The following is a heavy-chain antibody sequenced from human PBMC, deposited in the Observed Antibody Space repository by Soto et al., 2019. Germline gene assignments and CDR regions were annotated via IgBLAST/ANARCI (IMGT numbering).Heavy chain of an antibody. CDR2: VIPILGQA. J-gene: IGHJ4*02. Sequence: QVQLVQSGAEVKKPGSSVKVSCKASGGIFSSYAISWLRQAPGQGLEWMGAVIPILGQAYYAQNLQDRVTITADESTRTTYMERSGLRSEDTAVYFCARVGGVGAPPGADYWGQGTLVTVSS. V-gene: IGHV1-69*01. CDR1: GGIFSSYA. D-gene: IGHD1-26*01. CDR3: ARVGGVGAPPGADY.